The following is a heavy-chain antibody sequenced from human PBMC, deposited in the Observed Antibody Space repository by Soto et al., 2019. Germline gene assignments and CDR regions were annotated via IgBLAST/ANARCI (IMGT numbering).Heavy chain of an antibody. V-gene: IGHV3-23*01. CDR1: GFTFSSYA. CDR3: AKATASERPFDY. J-gene: IGHJ4*02. Sequence: GGSLRLSCAASGFTFSSYAMSWVRQAPGKGLEWVLGISGSGTITYYADSVKGRFTISRYNSKNTLSLQMNSLRAEDTAVYYCAKATASERPFDYWGQGTLVTVSS. D-gene: IGHD3-10*01. CDR2: ISGSGTIT.